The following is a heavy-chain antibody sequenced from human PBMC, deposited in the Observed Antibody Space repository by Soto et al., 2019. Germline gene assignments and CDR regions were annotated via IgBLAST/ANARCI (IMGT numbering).Heavy chain of an antibody. Sequence: QVQLQQWGAGLLKPSETLSLTCAVYGGSFSGYYWSWIRQPPGKGLEWIGEINHSGSTNYNPSLKSRVTISVDTSKNQLSLKLSSVTAADTAVYYCARGSKVRGVTPYYYYYYGMDVWGQGTTVTVSS. CDR1: GGSFSGYY. V-gene: IGHV4-34*01. CDR2: INHSGST. D-gene: IGHD3-10*01. CDR3: ARGSKVRGVTPYYYYYYGMDV. J-gene: IGHJ6*02.